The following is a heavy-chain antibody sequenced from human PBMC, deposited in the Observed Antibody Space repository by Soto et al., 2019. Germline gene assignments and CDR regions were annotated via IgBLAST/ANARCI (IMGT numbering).Heavy chain of an antibody. D-gene: IGHD6-19*01. V-gene: IGHV1-18*01. J-gene: IGHJ4*02. Sequence: QVPLVQSGAEVKKPGASVKVSCKASGYTFTSYGISWVRQAPGQGLEWMGWISAYNGNTNYAQKLQGRVTMTTDTTTSTAYRELRSLRSDDTAVYYCAGVGSGWYLGAFDYGGQGTLVTVSS. CDR2: ISAYNGNT. CDR3: AGVGSGWYLGAFDY. CDR1: GYTFTSYG.